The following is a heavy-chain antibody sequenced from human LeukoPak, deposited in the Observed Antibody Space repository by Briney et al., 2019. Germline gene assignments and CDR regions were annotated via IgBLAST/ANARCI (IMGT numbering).Heavy chain of an antibody. J-gene: IGHJ5*02. V-gene: IGHV4-4*07. D-gene: IGHD3-22*01. CDR1: GGSISSYY. CDR2: IYTSGST. Sequence: SQTLSLTRTVSGGSISSYYWSWIRQPAGKGLEWIWRIYTSGSTHYNPSHNSRVTMSVDTSKNQFSLKLSSLTAADTAVYYCAREGYYYDSSGYSSWFDPWGQGTLVTVSS. CDR3: AREGYYYDSSGYSSWFDP.